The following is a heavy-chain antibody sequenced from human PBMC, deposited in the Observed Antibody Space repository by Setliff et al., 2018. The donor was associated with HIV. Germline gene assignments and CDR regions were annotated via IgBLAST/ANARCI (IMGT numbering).Heavy chain of an antibody. CDR2: IYTSGST. Sequence: PSETLSLTCTVSGGSISSYYWSWIRQPAGKGLEWTGRIYTSGSTNYNPSLKSRVTMSVDTSKNQFSLKLSSVTAADTAVYYCARGLSFYDPGGFDYWGQGTLVTVSS. J-gene: IGHJ4*02. V-gene: IGHV4-4*07. CDR1: GGSISSYY. D-gene: IGHD3-22*01. CDR3: ARGLSFYDPGGFDY.